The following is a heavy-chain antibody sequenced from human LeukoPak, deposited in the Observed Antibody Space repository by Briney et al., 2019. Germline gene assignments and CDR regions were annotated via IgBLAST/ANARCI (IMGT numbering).Heavy chain of an antibody. CDR1: GFTFSNYW. V-gene: IGHV3-7*05. CDR2: INEDGSEK. Sequence: GGSLRLSCAASGFTFSNYWMTWVRQAPGKGLEWVANINEDGSEKYSVDSVKGRFTISRDNAKNSLYLQMNSLRAEDTAVYYCARDLLRFGELWENWFDPWGQGTLVTVSS. CDR3: ARDLLRFGELWENWFDP. D-gene: IGHD3-10*01. J-gene: IGHJ5*02.